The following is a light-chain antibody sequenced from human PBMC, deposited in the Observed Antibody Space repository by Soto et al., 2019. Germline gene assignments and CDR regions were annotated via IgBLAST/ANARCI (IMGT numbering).Light chain of an antibody. J-gene: IGKJ5*01. CDR1: QGLSSW. V-gene: IGKV1D-12*01. CDR2: AAS. Sequence: DIQLTQPPSSISASVGDRVTITCRASQGLSSWLAWYQQRPGKAPKLLIYAASNLQSGVPSRFSGSGSGTEFTLTIGSLQPEDFATYYCQQAYSFPVTFGQGTRLEIK. CDR3: QQAYSFPVT.